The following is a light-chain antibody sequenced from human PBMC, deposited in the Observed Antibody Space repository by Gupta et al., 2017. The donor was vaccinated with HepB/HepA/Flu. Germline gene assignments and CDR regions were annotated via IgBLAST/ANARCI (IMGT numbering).Light chain of an antibody. CDR1: SSDVDGYNY. CDR2: VVS. V-gene: IGLV2-14*03. J-gene: IGLJ2*01. CDR3: SSYTSSRTLV. Sequence: QSALTQPASVSGSPGQSITISCTGTSSDVDGYNYVSWYHQHPGKAPKLMIYVVSNRPSGVSNRFSGSKSGNTASLTISGLQAEDEADYYCSSYTSSRTLVFGGGTKLTVL.